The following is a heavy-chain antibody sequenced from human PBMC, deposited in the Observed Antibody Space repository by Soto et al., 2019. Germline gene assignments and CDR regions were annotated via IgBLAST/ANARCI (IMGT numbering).Heavy chain of an antibody. J-gene: IGHJ4*02. Sequence: ASSKVSCKASCYTFTIYGIVCVRQDPVQGLEWMGWISAYNGNTNYAQKLQGRVTMTTDTSTSTAYMELRSLRSDDTAVYYCARDFRLYCSGGSCPTPFGYWVQGTLVTGSS. CDR2: ISAYNGNT. CDR3: ARDFRLYCSGGSCPTPFGY. V-gene: IGHV1-18*01. CDR1: CYTFTIYG. D-gene: IGHD2-15*01.